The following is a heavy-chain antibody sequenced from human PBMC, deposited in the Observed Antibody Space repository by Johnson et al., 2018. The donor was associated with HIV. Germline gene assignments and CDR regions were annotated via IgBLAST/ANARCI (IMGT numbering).Heavy chain of an antibody. D-gene: IGHD3-10*01. J-gene: IGHJ3*02. Sequence: VQLVESGGGVVQPGRSLRLSCAASGFTFSSYWMSWVRQAPGKGLEWVSAISGSGGSTYYADSVKGRFTISRDNSKNTLYLQMNSLRAEDTAVYYCARDRGGPVRDDAFDIWGQGTMVTVSS. CDR2: ISGSGGST. CDR1: GFTFSSYW. V-gene: IGHV3-23*04. CDR3: ARDRGGPVRDDAFDI.